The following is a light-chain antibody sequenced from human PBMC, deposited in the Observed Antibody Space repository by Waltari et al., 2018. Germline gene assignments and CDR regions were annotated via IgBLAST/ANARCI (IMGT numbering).Light chain of an antibody. CDR3: QQYNTYSS. V-gene: IGKV1-5*03. J-gene: IGKJ2*03. CDR1: QSISNY. CDR2: KAS. Sequence: DIQMTQSPSTLSASVGDTSTITCRASQSISNYLAWYQQKPGKAPKLLIYKASSSGSGVPSRFSGGGSGTEFTLTISSLQPDDFATYYCQQYNTYSSFGQGTKLEIK.